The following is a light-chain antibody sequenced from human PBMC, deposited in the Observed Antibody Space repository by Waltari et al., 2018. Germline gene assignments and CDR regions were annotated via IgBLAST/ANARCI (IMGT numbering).Light chain of an antibody. CDR3: QAWDSSIV. Sequence: SYEVTQPPSVSVSPGQTASITCSGDKLGNKYVCWYQQTPGQSPVLVIYEDAKRPHRLXERFSGSNSGNTATLTISGTQAMDEADYYCQAWDSSIVFGGGTKLTVL. CDR2: EDA. J-gene: IGLJ3*02. CDR1: KLGNKY. V-gene: IGLV3-1*01.